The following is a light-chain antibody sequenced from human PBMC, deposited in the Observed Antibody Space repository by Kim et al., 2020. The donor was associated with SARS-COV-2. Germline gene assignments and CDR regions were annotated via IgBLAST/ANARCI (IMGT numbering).Light chain of an antibody. V-gene: IGLV3-19*01. Sequence: SSELTQDPAVSVALGRTVRITCQGDNLRSHYASWYQQKPGQAPVLVIYSENRRPSGIPDRFSASRSGNTAVLTVTGAQAEDEADYYCASRDSASNSRMFGGGTQLTVL. CDR3: ASRDSASNSRM. J-gene: IGLJ3*02. CDR2: SEN. CDR1: NLRSHY.